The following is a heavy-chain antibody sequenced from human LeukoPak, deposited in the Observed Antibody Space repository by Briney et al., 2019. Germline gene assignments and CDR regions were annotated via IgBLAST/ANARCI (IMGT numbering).Heavy chain of an antibody. Sequence: ASVKVSCKASGGTFSSYAISWVRQAPGQGLEWMGGIIPIFGTANYAQKFQGRVTITADKSTSTAYMELSSLRSEDTAVYYCARVTAMVTWYNWFDPWGQGTLVTVSS. D-gene: IGHD5-18*01. CDR1: GGTFSSYA. V-gene: IGHV1-69*06. CDR2: IIPIFGTA. J-gene: IGHJ5*02. CDR3: ARVTAMVTWYNWFDP.